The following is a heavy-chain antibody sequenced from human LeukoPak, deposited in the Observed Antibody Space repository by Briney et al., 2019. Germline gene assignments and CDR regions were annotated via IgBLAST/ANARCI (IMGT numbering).Heavy chain of an antibody. CDR1: GYTFTSYY. J-gene: IGHJ4*02. CDR3: RGEGEYDVRKPGGDY. Sequence: ASVKVSCKASGYTFTSYYIDWVRQAPGQGLEWMGIINPSGGRTTYAQKFQGRVTMTRDTSTSTVYMEMSGLRSEDTAVYYCRGEGEYDVRKPGGDYWGQGTLVTVSS. V-gene: IGHV1-46*01. CDR2: INPSGGRT. D-gene: IGHD3-10*01.